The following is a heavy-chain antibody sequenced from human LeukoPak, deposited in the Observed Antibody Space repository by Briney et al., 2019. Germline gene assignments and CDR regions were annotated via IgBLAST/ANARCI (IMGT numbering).Heavy chain of an antibody. J-gene: IGHJ4*02. D-gene: IGHD1-26*01. CDR2: INPNSGGT. Sequence: ASVTVSCKASGYTFTGYYMHWVRQAPGQGLEWMGWINPNSGGTNYTQKFQGRVTMTRDTSISTAYMELSRLRSDDTAVYYCARDQTAGATNAGYWGQGTLVTVSS. CDR1: GYTFTGYY. V-gene: IGHV1-2*02. CDR3: ARDQTAGATNAGY.